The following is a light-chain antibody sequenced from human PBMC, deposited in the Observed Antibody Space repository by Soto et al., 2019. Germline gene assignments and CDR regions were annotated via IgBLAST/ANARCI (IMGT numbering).Light chain of an antibody. CDR2: DAS. CDR1: QSVSSY. CDR3: QQRRNWPLT. Sequence: EIVLTQSPATLSLSPGERATLSCRASQSVSSYLAWYQQKPGQAPRLLIYDASNRATGILARFSGSGSGTDFPLTISSLAPEDFAFYYCQQRRNWPLTFGGGTKVEIK. V-gene: IGKV3-11*01. J-gene: IGKJ4*01.